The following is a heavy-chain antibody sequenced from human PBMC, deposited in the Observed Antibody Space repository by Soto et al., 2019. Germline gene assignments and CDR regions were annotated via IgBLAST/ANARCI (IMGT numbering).Heavy chain of an antibody. CDR3: ARVGYCSGGSCYQQTTFDY. CDR2: INPNSGGT. D-gene: IGHD2-15*01. Sequence: ASVKVSCKASGYTFTGYYMHWVRQAPGQGLEWMGWINPNSGGTNYAQKFQGWVTMTRDTSISTAYMELSRLRSDDTAVYYCARVGYCSGGSCYQQTTFDYWGQGTPVTVSS. CDR1: GYTFTGYY. V-gene: IGHV1-2*04. J-gene: IGHJ4*02.